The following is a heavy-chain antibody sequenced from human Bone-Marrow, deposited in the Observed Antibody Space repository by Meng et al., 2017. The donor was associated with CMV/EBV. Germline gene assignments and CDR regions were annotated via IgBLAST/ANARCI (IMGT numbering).Heavy chain of an antibody. CDR1: GFTFSSYA. J-gene: IGHJ6*02. V-gene: IGHV3-30-3*01. CDR3: ARDQSHNTTGTLYYYYGMDV. CDR2: ISYDGSNK. D-gene: IGHD1-1*01. Sequence: GESLKISCAASGFTFSSYAMHWVRQAPSKGLEWVAVISYDGSNKYYADSVKGRFTISRDNSKNTLCLQMNSLRAEDTAVYYCARDQSHNTTGTLYYYYGMDVWGQGTTVTVSS.